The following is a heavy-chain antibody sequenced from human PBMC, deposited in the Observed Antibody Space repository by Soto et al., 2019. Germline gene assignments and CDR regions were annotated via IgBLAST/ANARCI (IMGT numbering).Heavy chain of an antibody. J-gene: IGHJ4*02. V-gene: IGHV3-7*01. CDR3: ATSYGRDC. CDR2: IKQDGSEN. D-gene: IGHD3-10*01. Sequence: GGSLRLSCAASGFTFSSYAMSWVRQAPGKGLEWVANIKQDGSENHYVDSVKGRFTISRDNAKNSLYLQMSSLRAEDTAVYYCATSYGRDCWGQGTLVPVSS. CDR1: GFTFSSYA.